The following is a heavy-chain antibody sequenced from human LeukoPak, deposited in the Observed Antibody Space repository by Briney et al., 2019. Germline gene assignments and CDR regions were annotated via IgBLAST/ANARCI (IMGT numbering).Heavy chain of an antibody. D-gene: IGHD2-21*01. J-gene: IGHJ3*02. CDR2: IFSST. CDR1: GFTVSSNS. Sequence: PGGSLRLSCTVSGFTVSSNSMSWVRQAPGKGLEWVSFIFSSTHYSDSVKGRFTISRDNSKNTLYLQMNSLRAEDTAVYYCARGDVALSLHIWGQGTMVTVSS. V-gene: IGHV3-53*01. CDR3: ARGDVALSLHI.